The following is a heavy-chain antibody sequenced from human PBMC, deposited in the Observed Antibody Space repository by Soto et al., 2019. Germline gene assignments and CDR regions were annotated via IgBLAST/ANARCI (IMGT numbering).Heavy chain of an antibody. Sequence: QVQLVESGGGVVQPGRSLRLSCAASGFTFSSYGMHWVRQAPGKGLEWVAVISYDGSNKYYADSVKGRFTISRDNSKNTLYLQMNSLRAEDTAVYYCAKPLLYYYGLDAFDIWGQGTMVTVSS. CDR1: GFTFSSYG. J-gene: IGHJ3*02. V-gene: IGHV3-30*18. CDR3: AKPLLYYYGLDAFDI. D-gene: IGHD3-10*01. CDR2: ISYDGSNK.